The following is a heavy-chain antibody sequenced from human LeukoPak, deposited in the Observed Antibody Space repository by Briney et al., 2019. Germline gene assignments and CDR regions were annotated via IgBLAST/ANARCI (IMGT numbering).Heavy chain of an antibody. CDR2: IKEDGSEK. Sequence: PGGSLRLSCAASGFTFSSYWMSWVRQAPGKGLEWVANIKEDGSEKYFVDSVKGRFTISRDNSENTLYLQMNSLRVEDTAVYYCARWGESVAVAPSDFWGQGTLVTVSS. D-gene: IGHD6-19*01. CDR1: GFTFSSYW. CDR3: ARWGESVAVAPSDF. V-gene: IGHV3-7*03. J-gene: IGHJ4*02.